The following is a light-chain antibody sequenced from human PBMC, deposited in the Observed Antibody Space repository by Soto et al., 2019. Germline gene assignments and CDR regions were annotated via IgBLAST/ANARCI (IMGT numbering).Light chain of an antibody. Sequence: QSVLTQPASVSGSPGQSITISCSGTSSDVGGYNYVSWYQHHPGKAPKVMIYEVSNRPSGVPNRFSGSKSGNTASLTISGLQAEDEADYYCCSYTRTSNHYFFGSGTKVTVL. J-gene: IGLJ1*01. CDR3: CSYTRTSNHYF. V-gene: IGLV2-14*01. CDR2: EVS. CDR1: SSDVGGYNY.